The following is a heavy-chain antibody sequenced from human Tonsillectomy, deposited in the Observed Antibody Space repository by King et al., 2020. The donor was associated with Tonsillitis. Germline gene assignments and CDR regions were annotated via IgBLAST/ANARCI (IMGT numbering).Heavy chain of an antibody. CDR1: GGTLSNYA. CDR3: ARGKCSNGSCYDWFDP. D-gene: IGHD2-15*01. CDR2: IIPIFGTA. V-gene: IGHV1-69*06. Sequence: QLVQSGAEVKKPGSSVKVSCKASGGTLSNYAITWVRQAPGQGLDWMGGIIPIFGTADYAQKFLCRVTITADKSTSTAYMELSSLRSDDTAVYYCARGKCSNGSCYDWFDPWGQGTLVTVSS. J-gene: IGHJ5*02.